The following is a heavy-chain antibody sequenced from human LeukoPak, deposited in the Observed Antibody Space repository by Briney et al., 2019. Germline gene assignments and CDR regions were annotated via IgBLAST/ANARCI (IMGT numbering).Heavy chain of an antibody. V-gene: IGHV3-23*01. CDR3: ASSRTYGSGSYYPPFDY. CDR1: GFTFSSYA. J-gene: IGHJ4*02. CDR2: ISASGGRA. Sequence: GGSLRLSCAASGFTFSSYAMSWVRQAPGKGPEWVSGISASGGRAYYADFVKGRFTISRDDSKNTLYLQMNSLRAEDTAVYYCASSRTYGSGSYYPPFDYWGQGTLVTVSS. D-gene: IGHD3-10*01.